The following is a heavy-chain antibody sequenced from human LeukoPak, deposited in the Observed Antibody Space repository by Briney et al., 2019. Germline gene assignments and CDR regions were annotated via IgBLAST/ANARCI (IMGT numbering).Heavy chain of an antibody. CDR3: ERDPVPHFFES. V-gene: IGHV6-1*01. Sequence: SQTLSLTCAISGDSVSSKNVAWNWIRQSPSRGLEWLGRTYYRSKWYGDYAVSVRGRISINPDTSKNQFSLQLNSVTPEDTAVYYCERDPVPHFFESWGRGTLVTVS. CDR1: GDSVSSKNVA. J-gene: IGHJ4*02. CDR2: TYYRSKWYG. D-gene: IGHD2-2*01.